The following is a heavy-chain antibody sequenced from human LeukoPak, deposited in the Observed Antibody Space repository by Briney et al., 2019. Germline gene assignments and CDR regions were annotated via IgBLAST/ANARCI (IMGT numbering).Heavy chain of an antibody. Sequence: GGSLRLSCAASGFTFSSYATHWVRQAPGKGLEWVAVISYDGSNKYYADSVKGRFTISRDNSKNTLYLQMNSLRAEDTAVYYCARDGVPAAPADYYYYLDVWGQGTTVTVSS. J-gene: IGHJ6*03. CDR2: ISYDGSNK. CDR3: ARDGVPAAPADYYYYLDV. D-gene: IGHD2-2*01. CDR1: GFTFSSYA. V-gene: IGHV3-30*04.